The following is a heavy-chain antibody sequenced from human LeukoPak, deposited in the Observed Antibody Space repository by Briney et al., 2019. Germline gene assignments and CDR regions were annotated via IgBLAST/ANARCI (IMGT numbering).Heavy chain of an antibody. CDR3: ARDLGGRDGYSYCFDH. J-gene: IGHJ4*02. Sequence: SETLSLTCTVSGGSISSYYWSWIRQPPGKGLEWIGYIYYSGSTNYNPSLKSRVTISVDTSKNQFSLKLSSVTAADTAVYYCARDLGGRDGYSYCFDHWGQGTLVTVSS. D-gene: IGHD5-24*01. CDR2: IYYSGST. V-gene: IGHV4-59*01. CDR1: GGSISSYY.